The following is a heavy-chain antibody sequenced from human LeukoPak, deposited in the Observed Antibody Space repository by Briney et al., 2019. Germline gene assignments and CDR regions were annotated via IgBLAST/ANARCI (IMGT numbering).Heavy chain of an antibody. CDR2: INPGSGDT. J-gene: IGHJ4*02. Sequence: GASVKVSCKSSGYTLTGYYLYWVRQAPGQGLEWMGQINPGSGDTNYAQKFQGRVTMTRDTSISTIYMELSRLRSDDTAVYYCARGGLDHWGQGTLVTVSS. V-gene: IGHV1-2*06. CDR1: GYTLTGYY. CDR3: ARGGLDH. D-gene: IGHD6-25*01.